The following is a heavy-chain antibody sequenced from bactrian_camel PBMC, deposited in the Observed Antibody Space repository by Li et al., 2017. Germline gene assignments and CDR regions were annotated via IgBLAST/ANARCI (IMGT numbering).Heavy chain of an antibody. V-gene: IGHV3S1*01. CDR1: GYIFNSHC. CDR3: AIYGGLRRLCPRLDLIDSGHVPY. CDR2: IRTGGGPT. Sequence: HVQLVESGGASVQAGGSLRLSCAASGYIFNSHCMAWFRQLPGKEREGVAAIRTGGGPTFYSDSVKGRFTISKDNAKKIVYLQMNNLEPEDTAMYSCAIYGGLRRLCPRLDLIDSGHVPYRGQGTQVTVS. J-gene: IGHJ4*01. D-gene: IGHD4*01.